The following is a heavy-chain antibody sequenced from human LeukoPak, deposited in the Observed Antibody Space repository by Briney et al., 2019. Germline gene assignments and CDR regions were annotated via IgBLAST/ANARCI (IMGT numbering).Heavy chain of an antibody. CDR3: AREGLRGEYFDY. Sequence: PSETLSLTCAVSGGSISTTTYHWGWIRQPPGKGLEWIGNIYYSGSTFYNPSLKSRVTILLDTSKNQFSLRLTSVTAADAAVYYCAREGLRGEYFDYWGQGTLVTVSS. CDR1: GGSISTTTYH. V-gene: IGHV4-39*01. CDR2: IYYSGST. D-gene: IGHD2-8*01. J-gene: IGHJ4*02.